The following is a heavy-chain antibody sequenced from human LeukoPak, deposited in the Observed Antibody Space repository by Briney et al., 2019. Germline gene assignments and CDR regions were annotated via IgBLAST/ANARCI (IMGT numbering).Heavy chain of an antibody. J-gene: IGHJ4*02. CDR1: GYSISSGYY. D-gene: IGHD3-22*01. Sequence: SETLSLTCAVSGYSISSGYYWSWIRQSPGKGLEWIATINHSGETYYNPSLKSRATISVDTSKNQFSLKLSSVTAAGTAVYYCARYTANKSGYSFDFWGQGTLVTVSS. CDR3: ARYTANKSGYSFDF. CDR2: INHSGET. V-gene: IGHV4-38-2*01.